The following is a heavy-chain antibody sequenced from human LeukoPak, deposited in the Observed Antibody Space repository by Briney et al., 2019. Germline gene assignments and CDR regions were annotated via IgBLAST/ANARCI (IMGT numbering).Heavy chain of an antibody. CDR2: INHSGST. J-gene: IGHJ2*01. CDR1: GGSFSGYY. V-gene: IGHV4-34*01. CDR3: ARGPSARYFDL. Sequence: SETLSLTCAVYGGSFSGYYWSWIRQPPGKGLEWIGEINHSGSTNYNPSLKSRVTISVDTSKNQFSLKLSSVTAADTAVYYCARGPSARYFDLWGRGTLVTASS.